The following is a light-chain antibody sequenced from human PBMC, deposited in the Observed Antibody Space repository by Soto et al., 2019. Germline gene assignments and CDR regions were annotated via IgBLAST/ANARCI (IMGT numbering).Light chain of an antibody. CDR2: DAS. CDR1: QGISSY. Sequence: VIWMTQSPSLLSASTGDRVTISCRMSQGISSYLAWYQQKPGKAPELLIYDASKLKSGVPSRFSGSGSGTEFSLTITSLQPDDSAMYYCQQYNGYSWTFGRGTKVEIK. CDR3: QQYNGYSWT. V-gene: IGKV1D-8*03. J-gene: IGKJ1*01.